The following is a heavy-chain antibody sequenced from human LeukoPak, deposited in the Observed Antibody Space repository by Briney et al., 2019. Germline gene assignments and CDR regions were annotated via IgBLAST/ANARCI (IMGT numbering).Heavy chain of an antibody. Sequence: GGSLRLSCAASGFTFSSYSMNWVRQAPGKGLEWVANIKQDGSEKYYVDSVKGRFTISRDNAKNSLYLQMNSLRAEDTAVYYCARAGYWLLSSFDYWGQGTLVTVSS. CDR2: IKQDGSEK. CDR3: ARAGYWLLSSFDY. CDR1: GFTFSSYS. D-gene: IGHD3-9*01. V-gene: IGHV3-7*01. J-gene: IGHJ4*02.